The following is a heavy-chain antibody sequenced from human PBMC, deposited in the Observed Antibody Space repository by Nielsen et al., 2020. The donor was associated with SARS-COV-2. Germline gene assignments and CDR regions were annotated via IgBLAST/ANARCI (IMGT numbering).Heavy chain of an antibody. CDR1: GFTFSSYA. J-gene: IGHJ4*02. CDR2: ISGSGGTT. D-gene: IGHD6-19*01. V-gene: IGHV3-23*01. Sequence: GESLKISCAASGFTFSSYAMGWVRQAPGKGLEWVSAISGSGGTTYYADSVKGRFTISRDNSKNTLYLQMNSLRAEDTAVYYCAKVRSGWNGVDYWGQGTLVTVSS. CDR3: AKVRSGWNGVDY.